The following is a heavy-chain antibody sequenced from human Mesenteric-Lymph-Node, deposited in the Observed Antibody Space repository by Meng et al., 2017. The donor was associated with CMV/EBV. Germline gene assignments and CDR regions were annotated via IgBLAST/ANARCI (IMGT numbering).Heavy chain of an antibody. CDR2: IRGSASDS. Sequence: GGSLRLSCAASGFTFSNFAMNWVRQAPGKGLEWVSTIRGSASDSYSADSVQGRFTISRDNSRNTLYLQMNSLRAEDTAIYYCAKDYMAVAGFDAFDIWGQGTRVTVSS. CDR3: AKDYMAVAGFDAFDI. V-gene: IGHV3-23*01. CDR1: GFTFSNFA. J-gene: IGHJ3*02. D-gene: IGHD6-19*01.